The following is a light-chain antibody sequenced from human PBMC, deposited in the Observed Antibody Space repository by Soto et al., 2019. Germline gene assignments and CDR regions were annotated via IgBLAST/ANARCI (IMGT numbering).Light chain of an antibody. J-gene: IGLJ1*01. CDR3: SSYAGSNNYV. Sequence: QSALTQPPSASGSPGQSVTISCTGTSSDVGGYNYVSWYQQHPGKAPKLMMYEVSKRPSGFPDRFSGSKSGNTASLTVSGLQAEDEADYYCSSYAGSNNYVFGTGTKLTVL. V-gene: IGLV2-8*01. CDR1: SSDVGGYNY. CDR2: EVS.